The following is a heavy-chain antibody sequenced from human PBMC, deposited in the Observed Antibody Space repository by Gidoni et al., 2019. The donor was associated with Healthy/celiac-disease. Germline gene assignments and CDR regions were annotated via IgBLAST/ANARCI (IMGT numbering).Heavy chain of an antibody. CDR3: ARGPGSLGDYYYYYIDV. CDR1: VGSISSSNW. Sequence: QVQLQESGPGLVKPSRTLSLTCAVSVGSISSSNWWSWVRQPPGKGLEWIGEIYHSGSTSYNPSLKSRVTISVDKSKNQFSLKLSSVTAADTAVYYCARGPGSLGDYYYYYIDVWGKGTTVTVSS. J-gene: IGHJ6*03. D-gene: IGHD1-26*01. V-gene: IGHV4-4*02. CDR2: IYHSGST.